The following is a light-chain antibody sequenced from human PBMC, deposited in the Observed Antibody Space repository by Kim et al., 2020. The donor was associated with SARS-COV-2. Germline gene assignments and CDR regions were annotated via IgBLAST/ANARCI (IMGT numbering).Light chain of an antibody. CDR1: SSYFGGYNY. Sequence: GQSFTISCTGTSSYFGGYNYVSWYQQHPVKAPKLMIYEVSKRPSGVPDRFSGSKSGNTASLTVSGLQAEDEADYYCSSYAGSNNFVFGTGTKVTVL. V-gene: IGLV2-8*01. CDR2: EVS. CDR3: SSYAGSNNFV. J-gene: IGLJ1*01.